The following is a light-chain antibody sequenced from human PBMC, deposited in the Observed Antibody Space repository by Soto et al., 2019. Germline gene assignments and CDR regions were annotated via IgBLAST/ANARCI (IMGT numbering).Light chain of an antibody. CDR3: QQYNNWPPWT. CDR1: QDISNY. Sequence: EIQMTQSPSSLSASVGDRVTITCQASQDISNYLNWYQQKPGKAPKLLIYDASNLETGVPSRFSGSGSGTDFTFTISSLQPEDIATYYCQQYNNWPPWTFGQGTKVDIK. V-gene: IGKV1-33*01. J-gene: IGKJ1*01. CDR2: DAS.